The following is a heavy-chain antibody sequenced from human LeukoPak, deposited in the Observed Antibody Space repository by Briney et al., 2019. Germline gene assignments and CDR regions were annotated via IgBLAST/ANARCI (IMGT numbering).Heavy chain of an antibody. CDR1: GYSISSCYY. J-gene: IGHJ2*01. Sequence: PSETLSLTCSVSGYSISSCYYWGWIRQPPGKGLEWIGSIYHSGSTYYNPSLKSRVTISVDTSKNQFSLKLSSVTAADTAVYYCARGSLRGGWYFDLWGRGTLVTVSS. CDR3: ARGSLRGGWYFDL. CDR2: IYHSGST. V-gene: IGHV4-38-2*02. D-gene: IGHD3-16*01.